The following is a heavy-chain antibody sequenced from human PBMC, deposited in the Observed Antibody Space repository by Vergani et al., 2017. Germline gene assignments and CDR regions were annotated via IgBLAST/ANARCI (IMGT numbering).Heavy chain of an antibody. CDR3: ARVRYSSGSYYFDY. Sequence: QVQLQESGPGLVKPSQTLSLTCTVSGGSISSGSYYWSWIRQPAGKGLEWIGRSYTSGSTNYNPSLKSRVTISVDTSKNQFSLKLSSVTAADTAVYYCARVRYSSGSYYFDYWGQGTLVTVSS. J-gene: IGHJ4*02. CDR1: GGSISSGSYY. V-gene: IGHV4-61*02. CDR2: SYTSGST. D-gene: IGHD6-19*01.